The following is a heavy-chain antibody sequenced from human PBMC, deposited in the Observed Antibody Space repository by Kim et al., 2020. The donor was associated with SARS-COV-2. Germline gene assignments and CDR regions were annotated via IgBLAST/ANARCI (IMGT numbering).Heavy chain of an antibody. V-gene: IGHV3-15*01. D-gene: IGHD6-19*01. J-gene: IGHJ5*01. CDR1: GFTFSNAW. CDR2: IKSETDGGTA. Sequence: GGSLRLSCVASGFTFSNAWMSWVRQAPGKGLEWIGRIKSETDGGTADYGAPVKGRFTISRDDSKNTLYLQMNSLKSDDTGVYYCTTPRPGIAMAGPGLDSWGQGTLVTVSS. CDR3: TTPRPGIAMAGPGLDS.